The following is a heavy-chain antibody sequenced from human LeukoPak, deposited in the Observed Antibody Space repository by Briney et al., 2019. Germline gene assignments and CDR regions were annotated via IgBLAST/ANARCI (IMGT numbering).Heavy chain of an antibody. CDR3: ARGPGDYFDF. D-gene: IGHD1-14*01. J-gene: IGHJ4*02. CDR2: IYSGGST. V-gene: IGHV3-53*01. Sequence: GGSLRLSCAASGFTVRSNYMSWVRQAPGKGLEWVSVIYSGGSTYYADSMKGRFTISRDNSKNTLFLQMNGLRAEDTAVYYCARGPGDYFDFWGQGTLVTVSS. CDR1: GFTVRSNY.